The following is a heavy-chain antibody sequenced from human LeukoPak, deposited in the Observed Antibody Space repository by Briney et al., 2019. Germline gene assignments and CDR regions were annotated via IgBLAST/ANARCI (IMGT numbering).Heavy chain of an antibody. CDR1: GGSISNYY. CDR2: IYYSGTT. Sequence: SETLSLTCTVSGGSISNYYWSWIRQPPGRGLEWIGYIYYSGTTNYNPSLKSRVTISVDTSKNQFSLKLNSVTAADTAVYYCARGVYIATAQYGYWGQGTLVTVSS. V-gene: IGHV4-59*01. J-gene: IGHJ4*02. D-gene: IGHD6-13*01. CDR3: ARGVYIATAQYGY.